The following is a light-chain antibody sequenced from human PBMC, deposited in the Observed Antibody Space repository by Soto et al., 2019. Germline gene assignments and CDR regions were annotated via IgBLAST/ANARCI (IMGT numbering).Light chain of an antibody. Sequence: QSVRTQPPSASGTPGQRVTISCSGSSSNIETNTVDWYQHLPGTAPKVLIFNNNQRPSGVPDRFSGSKSGTSASLAISGLQSEDEADYYCAVWDDSLSGMVFGGGTKLTVL. J-gene: IGLJ2*01. CDR2: NNN. V-gene: IGLV1-44*01. CDR1: SSNIETNT. CDR3: AVWDDSLSGMV.